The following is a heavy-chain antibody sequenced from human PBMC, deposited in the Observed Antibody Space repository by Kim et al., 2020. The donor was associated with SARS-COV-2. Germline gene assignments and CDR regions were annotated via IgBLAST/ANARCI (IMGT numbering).Heavy chain of an antibody. CDR3: ARRKIEYYYGNENAEYFQH. CDR1: GGSISSSNW. V-gene: IGHV4-4*02. D-gene: IGHD3-10*01. Sequence: SETLSLTCAVSGGSISSSNWWSWVRQPPGKGLEWIGEIYHSGSTNYNPSLKSRVTISVDKSKNQFSLKLSSVTAADTAVYYCARRKIEYYYGNENAEYFQHWGQGTLVTVSS. J-gene: IGHJ1*01. CDR2: IYHSGST.